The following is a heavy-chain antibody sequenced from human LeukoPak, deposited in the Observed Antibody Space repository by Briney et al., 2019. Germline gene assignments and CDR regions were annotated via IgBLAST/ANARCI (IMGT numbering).Heavy chain of an antibody. V-gene: IGHV1-2*06. CDR3: AGDLPSTSNWELDY. D-gene: IGHD7-27*01. CDR1: GYTFTGYY. J-gene: IGHJ4*02. CDR2: INPNSGGT. Sequence: ASVKVSCKASGYTFTGYYMHWVRQAAGQGLEWMGRINPNSGGTDYAQKFQGRVTMTRDTSISTAYMELSRLNSDDTAVYYCAGDLPSTSNWELDYWGQGTLVTVSS.